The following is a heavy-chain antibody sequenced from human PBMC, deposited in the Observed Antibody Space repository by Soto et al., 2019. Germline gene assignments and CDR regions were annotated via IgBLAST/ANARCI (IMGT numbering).Heavy chain of an antibody. J-gene: IGHJ6*02. Sequence: SETLSLTCVVSGYSIRSGYYWGWVRQPPGKGLEWIGSIYHSGNTFYNLSLKSRVTISVDTSKNQFSLKLSSVTAADTAVYYCARATSGDSRFYYYYGLDVWGQGTTVTVSS. D-gene: IGHD2-21*02. CDR1: GYSIRSGYY. V-gene: IGHV4-38-2*01. CDR3: ARATSGDSRFYYYYGLDV. CDR2: IYHSGNT.